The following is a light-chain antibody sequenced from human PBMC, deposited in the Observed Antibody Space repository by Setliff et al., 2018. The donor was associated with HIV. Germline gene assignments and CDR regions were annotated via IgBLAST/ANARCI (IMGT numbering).Light chain of an antibody. CDR2: DVS. Sequence: QSVLTQPRSVSGSPGQSVTISCTGTSSDVGGYNYVSRYQQHPGKAPKLMIYDVSKRPSGVPDRFSGSKSGTSASLAITGLQAEDEADYYCQSYDSSLSEVFGTGTKVTV. J-gene: IGLJ1*01. CDR1: SSDVGGYNY. CDR3: QSYDSSLSEV. V-gene: IGLV2-11*01.